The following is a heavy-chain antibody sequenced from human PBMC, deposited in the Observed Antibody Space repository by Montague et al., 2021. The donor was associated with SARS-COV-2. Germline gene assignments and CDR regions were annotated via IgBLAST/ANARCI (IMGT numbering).Heavy chain of an antibody. J-gene: IGHJ3*02. CDR3: ARRGRKLLPVATTIGGFDI. D-gene: IGHD5-12*01. CDR2: IYDSGST. V-gene: IGHV4-39*02. CDR1: GGSISSSNYY. Sequence: SETLSLTCTVSGGSISSSNYYWDWIRQPPGKGPEWIGSIYDSGSTYYNPSLESRVTISVDTSKNHFSLKLSSVTAADTAVYYCARRGRKLLPVATTIGGFDIWGQGIMVTVSS.